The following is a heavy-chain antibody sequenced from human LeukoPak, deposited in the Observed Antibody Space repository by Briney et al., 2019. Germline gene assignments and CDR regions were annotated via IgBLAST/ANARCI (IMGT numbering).Heavy chain of an antibody. CDR2: IWFDGSNK. J-gene: IGHJ1*01. CDR1: GFTFSSCG. Sequence: PGGSLRLSCAASGFTFSSCGMHWVRQAPGKGLEWVAVIWFDGSNKYYADFVKGRFTISRDNSKNTLYLQMNSLRAEDTAVYYCAKDRIVVVTAGFQHWGQGTLVTVSS. CDR3: AKDRIVVVTAGFQH. D-gene: IGHD2-21*02. V-gene: IGHV3-33*06.